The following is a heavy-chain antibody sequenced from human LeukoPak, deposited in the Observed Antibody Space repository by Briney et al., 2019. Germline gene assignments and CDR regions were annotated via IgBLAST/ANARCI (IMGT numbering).Heavy chain of an antibody. D-gene: IGHD4-11*01. Sequence: PGRSLRLSCAASGFTLSHYGMHWVRQAPGKGLEWVAVIWNDGTNKYYSDSVKGRFTIYRDDSQNRVYLQMNSLRADDTALYYCAKDAQRGFDYSNSLEYWGQGALVTVSS. CDR3: AKDAQRGFDYSNSLEY. CDR1: GFTLSHYG. J-gene: IGHJ4*02. V-gene: IGHV3-33*06. CDR2: IWNDGTNK.